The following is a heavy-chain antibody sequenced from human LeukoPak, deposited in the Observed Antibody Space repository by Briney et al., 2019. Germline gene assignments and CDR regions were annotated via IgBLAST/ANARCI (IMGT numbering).Heavy chain of an antibody. CDR3: AREITIFVFAPYFDY. Sequence: PGGSLRLSCAAPGFTFSSYSMNWVRQAPGKGLEWVSSISSSSSYIYYADSVKGRFTISRDNAKNSLYLQMNSLRAEDTAVYYCAREITIFVFAPYFDYWGQGTLVTVSS. CDR2: ISSSSSYI. CDR1: GFTFSSYS. J-gene: IGHJ4*02. V-gene: IGHV3-21*01. D-gene: IGHD3-3*01.